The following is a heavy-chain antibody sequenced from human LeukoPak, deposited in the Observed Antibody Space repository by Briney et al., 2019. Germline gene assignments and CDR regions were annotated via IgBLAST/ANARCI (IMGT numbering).Heavy chain of an antibody. Sequence: SETLSLTCAVSGGSISSSGYSWSWIRQPPGKGLEWIGYTYHSGSTYYNPSLKSRVTMSVDRSKNQFSLNLSSVTAADTAIYYCAREYCSSWCYFDYWGQGTLVTVSS. J-gene: IGHJ4*02. CDR3: AREYCSSWCYFDY. V-gene: IGHV4-30-2*01. CDR1: GGSISSSGYS. CDR2: TYHSGST. D-gene: IGHD6-13*01.